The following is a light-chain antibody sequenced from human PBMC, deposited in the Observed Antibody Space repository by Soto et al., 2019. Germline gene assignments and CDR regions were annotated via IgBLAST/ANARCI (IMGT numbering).Light chain of an antibody. V-gene: IGKV3-20*01. CDR1: QSVSSSY. CDR2: GAS. CDR3: HQYGGSPTT. Sequence: EIVLTQSPGTLSLSPGERATLSCRAGQSVSSSYLAWYQQKPGQAPRLFIYGASSRATGIPDRFSGSQSGTDFTLTISRLEPEDFAVDYCHQYGGSPTTFGHGTKVDIK. J-gene: IGKJ1*01.